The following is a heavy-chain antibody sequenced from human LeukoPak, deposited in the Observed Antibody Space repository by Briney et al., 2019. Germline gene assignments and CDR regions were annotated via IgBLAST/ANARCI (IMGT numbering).Heavy chain of an antibody. J-gene: IGHJ4*02. CDR1: GFTFNKYW. Sequence: GGSLRLSCAASGFTFNKYWMHWVRQAPGKGLVWVSRINGDGTTTSYADSVKGGFTMSRDNAKNTLYLQMSGLRAEDTAVYYCATGNYYDSRGYYTSGHWGQGTLVTVSS. CDR3: ATGNYYDSRGYYTSGH. V-gene: IGHV3-74*01. CDR2: INGDGTTT. D-gene: IGHD3-22*01.